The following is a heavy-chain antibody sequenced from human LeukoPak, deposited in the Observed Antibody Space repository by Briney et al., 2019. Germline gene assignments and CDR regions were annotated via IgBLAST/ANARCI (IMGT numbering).Heavy chain of an antibody. J-gene: IGHJ6*02. D-gene: IGHD3-9*01. CDR3: ARGDKDYYYGMDV. Sequence: RASVKVSCKVSGYTLTELSMHWVRQAPGQGLEWMGLIDPSGHSSVYAQRFQGRVTMTSDTSTSTMYMDLSSLRSEDTAVYYCARGDKDYYYGMDVWGQGTTVTVSS. CDR1: GYTLTELS. CDR2: IDPSGHSS. V-gene: IGHV1-46*01.